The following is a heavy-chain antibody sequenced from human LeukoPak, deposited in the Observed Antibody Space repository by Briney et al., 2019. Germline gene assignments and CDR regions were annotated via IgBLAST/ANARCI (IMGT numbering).Heavy chain of an antibody. V-gene: IGHV3-21*01. D-gene: IGHD2-21*02. CDR3: ARPAYCGGDCYQSDYYFDY. J-gene: IGHJ4*02. CDR1: GFTFSSYS. CDR2: ISSSSSYI. Sequence: GGSLRLSCAASGFTFSSYSMNWVRLAPGKGLEWVSSISSSSSYIYYADSVKGRFTISRDNAKNSLYLQMNSLRAEDTAVYYCARPAYCGGDCYQSDYYFDYWGQGTLVTVSS.